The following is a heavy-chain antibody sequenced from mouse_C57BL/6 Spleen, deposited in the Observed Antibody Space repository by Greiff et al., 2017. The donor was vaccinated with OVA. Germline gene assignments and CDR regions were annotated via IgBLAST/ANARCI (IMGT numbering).Heavy chain of an antibody. J-gene: IGHJ4*01. Sequence: EVQLVESVAELVRPGASVKLSCTASGFNIKNTYMHWVKQRPEQGLEWIGRIDPANGNTKYAPKFQGKATITADTSSNTAYLQLSSLTSEDTAIYYCARITTVEGYAMDYWGQGTSVTVSS. CDR2: IDPANGNT. CDR3: ARITTVEGYAMDY. D-gene: IGHD1-1*01. CDR1: GFNIKNTY. V-gene: IGHV14-3*01.